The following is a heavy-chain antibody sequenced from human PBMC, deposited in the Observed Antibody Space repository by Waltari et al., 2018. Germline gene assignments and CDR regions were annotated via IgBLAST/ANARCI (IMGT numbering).Heavy chain of an antibody. Sequence: QVQLVQSGAEVKKPGASVKVSCKASGYTFTGYYMHWVRQAPGQGLEWMGWINPNRGGTNYAQKFQGRVTMTRDTSISTAYMELSRLRSDDTAVYYCARDGNEVRGYALFDYWGQGTLVTVSS. CDR3: ARDGNEVRGYALFDY. V-gene: IGHV1-2*02. D-gene: IGHD5-12*01. CDR1: GYTFTGYY. J-gene: IGHJ4*02. CDR2: INPNRGGT.